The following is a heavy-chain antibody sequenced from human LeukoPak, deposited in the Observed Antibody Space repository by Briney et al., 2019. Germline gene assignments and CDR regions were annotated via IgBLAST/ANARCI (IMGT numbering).Heavy chain of an antibody. Sequence: QPGGSLRLSCAASGFTFSSYWMHWVRQAPGKGLVWVSRINSDGSSTSYADSVKGRFTISRDNAKNTLYLQMNSLRAEDTAVYYCARVFSGSSTRSKAYFDYWGQGTLVTVSS. J-gene: IGHJ4*02. CDR2: INSDGSST. D-gene: IGHD2-2*01. V-gene: IGHV3-74*01. CDR1: GFTFSSYW. CDR3: ARVFSGSSTRSKAYFDY.